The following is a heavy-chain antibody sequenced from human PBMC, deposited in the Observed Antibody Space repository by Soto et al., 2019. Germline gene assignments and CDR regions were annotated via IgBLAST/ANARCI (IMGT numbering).Heavy chain of an antibody. CDR1: GFTFGSYA. CDR3: AKDYYDSSGYYYVPFDY. D-gene: IGHD3-22*01. V-gene: IGHV3-23*01. CDR2: ISGSGGST. Sequence: PVGSLRLSCAASGFTFGSYAMSWVRQAPGNGLEWVSAISGSGGSTYYADSVKGRFTISRDNSKNTLYLQMNSLRAEDTAVYYCAKDYYDSSGYYYVPFDYWGQGTLVTVSS. J-gene: IGHJ4*02.